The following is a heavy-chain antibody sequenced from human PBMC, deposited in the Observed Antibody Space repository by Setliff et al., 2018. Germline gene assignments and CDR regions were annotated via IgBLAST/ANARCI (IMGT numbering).Heavy chain of an antibody. D-gene: IGHD3-10*01. Sequence: GSLRLSCAGSGFPFDHFGLSWVRQAPGKGLEWVSGINWHGGTTHYADSVRGRFTISRDNVKNSLFLEMKSLRVDDTAVYYCARGVQGGLAYYYYGMDVWGQGTTVTVSS. CDR3: ARGVQGGLAYYYYGMDV. CDR2: INWHGGTT. V-gene: IGHV3-20*04. J-gene: IGHJ6*02. CDR1: GFPFDHFG.